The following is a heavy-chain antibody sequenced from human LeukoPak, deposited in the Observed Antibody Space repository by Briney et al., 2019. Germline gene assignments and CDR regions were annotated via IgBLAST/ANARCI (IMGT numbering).Heavy chain of an antibody. V-gene: IGHV3-30-3*01. Sequence: GGSLRLSCAASGFSFSTYAMYWVRQAPGKGLECVALISYDGITTYYADSVKGRFTISTDTSKNTLFLQMNSLISEDTAVYYCAGSRPWELLSAFQMWGQGTLVTVSS. CDR3: AGSRPWELLSAFQM. J-gene: IGHJ3*02. CDR2: ISYDGITT. CDR1: GFSFSTYA. D-gene: IGHD1-26*01.